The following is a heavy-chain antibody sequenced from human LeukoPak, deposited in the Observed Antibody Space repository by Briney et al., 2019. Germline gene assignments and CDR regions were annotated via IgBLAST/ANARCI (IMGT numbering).Heavy chain of an antibody. CDR1: GYIFTSYG. J-gene: IGHJ5*02. V-gene: IGHV1-18*01. D-gene: IGHD6-13*01. Sequence: GASVKVSCKASGYIFTSYGISWVRQAPGQGLEWMGWINPYNGNTNYAQNLQGRVTMTTDTSTSTAYMELRSLRSDDTAMYYCARDYSIIWSNWFDPWGQGTLVTVSS. CDR2: INPYNGNT. CDR3: ARDYSIIWSNWFDP.